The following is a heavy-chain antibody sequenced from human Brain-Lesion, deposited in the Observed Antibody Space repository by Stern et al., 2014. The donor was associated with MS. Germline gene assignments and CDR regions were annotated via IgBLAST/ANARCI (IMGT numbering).Heavy chain of an antibody. CDR2: INGDGSRT. Sequence: EMQLVESGGDLVQPGGSLRLSWTASGFTFSTYWMHWVRQAPGKGLVRVSRINGDGSRTSYADSVKGRFTISRDNAKNTLYVQMNSLRVEDTAVYYCARAHVDTWDWFDPWGQGTLVTVSS. V-gene: IGHV3-74*02. CDR1: GFTFSTYW. D-gene: IGHD5-18*01. CDR3: ARAHVDTWDWFDP. J-gene: IGHJ5*02.